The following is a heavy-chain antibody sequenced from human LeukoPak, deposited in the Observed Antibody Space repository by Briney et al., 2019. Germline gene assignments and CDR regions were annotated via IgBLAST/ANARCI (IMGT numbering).Heavy chain of an antibody. CDR1: GGSVGSGTYY. CDR2: VYYSGSA. CDR3: ARRSRYNSYYYMDV. D-gene: IGHD1-1*01. Sequence: SETLSLTCTVSGGSVGSGTYYWSWIRQSPGKGLEWIGNVYYSGSAYYNPSLKSRVTMSVDTSKNQFSLKLSSVTAADTAVYYCARRSRYNSYYYMDVWGKGTTVTVSS. J-gene: IGHJ6*03. V-gene: IGHV4-39*07.